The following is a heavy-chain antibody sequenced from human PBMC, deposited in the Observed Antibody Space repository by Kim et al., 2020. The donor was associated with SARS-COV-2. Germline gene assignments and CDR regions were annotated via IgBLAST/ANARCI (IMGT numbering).Heavy chain of an antibody. CDR2: ISYDGSNK. CDR3: AKEAASSRWGNYFDY. J-gene: IGHJ4*02. CDR1: GFTFSSYG. Sequence: GGSLRLSCAASGFTFSSYGMHWVRQAPGKGLEWVAVISYDGSNKYYADSVKGRFTISRDNSKNTLYLQMNSLRAEDTAVYYCAKEAASSRWGNYFDYWGQGTLVTVSS. V-gene: IGHV3-30*18. D-gene: IGHD6-13*01.